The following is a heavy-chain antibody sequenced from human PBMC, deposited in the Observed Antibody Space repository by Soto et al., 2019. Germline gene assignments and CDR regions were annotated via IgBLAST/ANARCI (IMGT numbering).Heavy chain of an antibody. CDR1: GYTFTGYY. D-gene: IGHD3-16*01. CDR2: INPNSGGT. V-gene: IGHV1-2*04. Sequence: ASVKVSCKASGYTFTGYYMHWVRQAPGQGLEWMGWINPNSGGTNYAQKFQGWVTMTRDTSISTAYMELSRLRSDDTAVYYCARDSVPSLLDDPSIAFDIWGQGTMVTVSS. CDR3: ARDSVPSLLDDPSIAFDI. J-gene: IGHJ3*02.